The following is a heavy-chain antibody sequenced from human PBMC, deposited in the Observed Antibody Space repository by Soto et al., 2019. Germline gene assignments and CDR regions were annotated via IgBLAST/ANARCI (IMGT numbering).Heavy chain of an antibody. Sequence: GGSLRLSCAASGFTFSSYGMHWVRQAPGKGLEWVAVISYDGSNKYYADSVKGRFTISRDNSKNTLFLQMNSLRAEDTAVYFCAKDRSSWYYYDSSAYPTGGFDPWGQGTLVTVSS. J-gene: IGHJ5*02. D-gene: IGHD3-22*01. V-gene: IGHV3-30*18. CDR3: AKDRSSWYYYDSSAYPTGGFDP. CDR1: GFTFSSYG. CDR2: ISYDGSNK.